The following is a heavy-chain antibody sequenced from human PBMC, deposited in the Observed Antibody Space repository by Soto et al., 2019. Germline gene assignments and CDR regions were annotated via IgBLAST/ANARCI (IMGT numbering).Heavy chain of an antibody. CDR1: GFTLSDYY. D-gene: IGHD3-22*01. CDR2: ISSRGNTI. J-gene: IGHJ4*02. Sequence: QVQLVESGGGLVKTSGSLRIACAASGFTLSDYYMSWVRQAPGKGLEWVSYISSRGNTIYYADSVKGRFTISRDNAKNSVYLQMKSLRAEDTALYFCAKMSSENYYDPVFSWGQGTLVTVSS. CDR3: AKMSSENYYDPVFS. V-gene: IGHV3-11*01.